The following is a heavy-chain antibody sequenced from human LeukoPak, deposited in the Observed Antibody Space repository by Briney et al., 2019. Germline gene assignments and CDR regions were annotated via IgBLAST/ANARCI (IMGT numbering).Heavy chain of an antibody. CDR3: ARALGLAYCGGDCYSPLDY. V-gene: IGHV3-48*02. CDR2: ISSSSSTI. J-gene: IGHJ4*02. D-gene: IGHD2-21*02. Sequence: GGSLRLSCAASGFTFSSYSMNWVRQAPGKGLEWVSYISSSSSTIYYADSVKGRFTISRDNAKNSLYLQMNSLRDEDTAVYYCARALGLAYCGGDCYSPLDYWGQGTLVTVSS. CDR1: GFTFSSYS.